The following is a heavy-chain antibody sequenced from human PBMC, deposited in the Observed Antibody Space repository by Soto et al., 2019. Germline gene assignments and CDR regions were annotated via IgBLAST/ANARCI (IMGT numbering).Heavy chain of an antibody. Sequence: SETLSLTCTVSGGSISSYYWSWIRQPPGKGLEWIGYIYYSGSTNYNPSLKSRVIISVDRSKNQFSLKVRSVTAADTAVYYCARSSTSANYFDYWGQGTLVTVSS. D-gene: IGHD2-2*01. CDR1: GGSISSYY. J-gene: IGHJ4*02. V-gene: IGHV4-59*12. CDR3: ARSSTSANYFDY. CDR2: IYYSGST.